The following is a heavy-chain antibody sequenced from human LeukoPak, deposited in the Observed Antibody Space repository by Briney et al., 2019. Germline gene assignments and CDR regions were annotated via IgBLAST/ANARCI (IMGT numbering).Heavy chain of an antibody. CDR2: IYHSGST. Sequence: SDTLSLTCAVSGYSISSGYYWGWIRQPPGKGLEWIGSIYHSGSTYYNPSLKSRVTISVDTSKNQFSLKLSSVTAADTAVYYCARDQMAATGFDYWGQGTLVTVSS. CDR3: ARDQMAATGFDY. D-gene: IGHD1-26*01. CDR1: GYSISSGYY. V-gene: IGHV4-38-2*02. J-gene: IGHJ4*02.